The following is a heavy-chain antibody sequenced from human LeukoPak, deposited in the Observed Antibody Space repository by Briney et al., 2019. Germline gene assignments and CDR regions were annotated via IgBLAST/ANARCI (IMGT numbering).Heavy chain of an antibody. CDR3: ARRGGYYDSSGYLTAQNWFDP. J-gene: IGHJ5*02. CDR1: GFTFSTYT. D-gene: IGHD3-22*01. Sequence: GGSLRLSCAASGFTFSTYTMNWVRQAPGKGLEWVSSISFDSTYIYYADSLEGRFTISRDNAKNSLYLQMNSLRAEDTAVYYCARRGGYYDSSGYLTAQNWFDPWGQGTLVTVSS. CDR2: ISFDSTYI. V-gene: IGHV3-21*01.